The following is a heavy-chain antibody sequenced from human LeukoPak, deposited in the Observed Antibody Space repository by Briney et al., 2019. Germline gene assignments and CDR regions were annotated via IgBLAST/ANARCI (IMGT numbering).Heavy chain of an antibody. CDR3: ARDVGYGDYDL. CDR2: IWYDGSRQ. D-gene: IGHD4-17*01. V-gene: IGHV3-33*01. Sequence: GMSLRLSCAASGYIFSSHGMHWVRRAPGKGLEWVAAIWYDGSRQLYADSVKGRFTISRDDSKNTLYLQMNNLGAEDTAVYYCARDVGYGDYDLWGQGTLVTVSS. J-gene: IGHJ5*02. CDR1: GYIFSSHG.